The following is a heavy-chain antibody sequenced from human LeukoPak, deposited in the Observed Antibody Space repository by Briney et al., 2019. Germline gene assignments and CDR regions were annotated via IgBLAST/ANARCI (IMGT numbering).Heavy chain of an antibody. CDR1: GFSLSGYW. CDR2: INRDGSQK. D-gene: IGHD2-2*02. J-gene: IGHJ4*02. Sequence: GVLRLSCAASGFSLSGYWMTWVRQAPGKGLEWVANINRDGSQKNHVDSVQGRFTISRDNAKNSLYLQMNSLRAEDMAVYYCAKGDQGYCSSTSCYMDNWGQGTLVTVSS. CDR3: AKGDQGYCSSTSCYMDN. V-gene: IGHV3-7*03.